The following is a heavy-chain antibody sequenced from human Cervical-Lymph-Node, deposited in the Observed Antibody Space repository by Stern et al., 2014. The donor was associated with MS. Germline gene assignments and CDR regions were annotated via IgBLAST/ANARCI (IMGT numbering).Heavy chain of an antibody. D-gene: IGHD3-16*01. CDR2: IYYSGST. J-gene: IGHJ4*02. CDR3: ARGGGRTYFDY. V-gene: IGHV4-59*01. Sequence: QLQLQESGPGLVKPSETLSLTCTVSGGSINTYYWSWIWQPPGQGLEWIGWIYYSGSTNYNPSLKSRVTISMDTSKNQFSLKLTSVTAADTAVYYCARGGGRTYFDYWGQGTLVTVSS. CDR1: GGSINTYY.